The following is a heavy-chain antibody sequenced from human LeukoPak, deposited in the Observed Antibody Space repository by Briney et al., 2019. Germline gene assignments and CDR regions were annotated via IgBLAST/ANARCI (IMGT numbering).Heavy chain of an antibody. CDR1: GGSISSSSYY. CDR2: IYYSGST. V-gene: IGHV4-61*01. Sequence: SETLSLTCTVSGGSISSSSYYWGWIRQPPGKGLEWIGYIYYSGSTNYNPSLKSRVTISVDTSKNQFSLKLSSVTAADTAVYYCAREKLHYGSGSYGLFVDYWGQGTLVTVSS. J-gene: IGHJ4*02. CDR3: AREKLHYGSGSYGLFVDY. D-gene: IGHD3-10*01.